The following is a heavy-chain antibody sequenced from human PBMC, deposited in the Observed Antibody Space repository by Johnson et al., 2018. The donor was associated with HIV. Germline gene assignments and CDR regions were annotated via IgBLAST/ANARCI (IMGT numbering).Heavy chain of an antibody. D-gene: IGHD3-3*01. Sequence: EVQLVESGGGLVQPGGSLRLSCAASGFTVSSNYMSWVRQAPGKGLEWVSVFYSDSNTYSSDSVKGRFTISRDNSKNPRYLQMNSLRAEDTAVNYCSKNSRITDDARRAFDSWGRGTMVTVSS. V-gene: IGHV3-66*02. CDR2: FYSDSNT. CDR3: SKNSRITDDARRAFDS. CDR1: GFTVSSNY. J-gene: IGHJ3*02.